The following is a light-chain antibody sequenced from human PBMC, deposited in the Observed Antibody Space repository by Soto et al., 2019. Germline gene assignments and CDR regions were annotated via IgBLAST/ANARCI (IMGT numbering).Light chain of an antibody. V-gene: IGLV2-23*02. CDR1: STDIGTYSR. Sequence: QLVLTQPASVSGSPGQSITISCTGTSTDIGTYSRVSWYLQYPGKAPKLMIYDVTKRPSGVSNRFSGSRSGSTASLTISGLQAEDEANYHCCSYGGTSTWVSGGGTKLTVL. CDR3: CSYGGTSTWV. CDR2: DVT. J-gene: IGLJ3*02.